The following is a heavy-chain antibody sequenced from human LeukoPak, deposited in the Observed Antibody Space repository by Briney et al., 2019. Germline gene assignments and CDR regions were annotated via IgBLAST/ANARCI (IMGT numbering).Heavy chain of an antibody. D-gene: IGHD1-26*01. J-gene: IGHJ3*02. V-gene: IGHV3-53*01. CDR1: GFTVSSNY. CDR2: IYSGGST. Sequence: PGGSLRLSCAASGFTVSSNYMSWVRQAPGKGLEWVSVIYSGGSTYYADSVKGRFTISRDNSKNTLYLQMNSLRAEDTAVYYCARLGGSYTLRYAFDIWGQGTMVTVSS. CDR3: ARLGGSYTLRYAFDI.